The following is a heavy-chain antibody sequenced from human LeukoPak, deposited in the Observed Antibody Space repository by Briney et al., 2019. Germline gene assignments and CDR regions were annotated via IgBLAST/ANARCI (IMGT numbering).Heavy chain of an antibody. CDR2: IYYSGST. CDR1: GGSISGSSYY. V-gene: IGHV4-39*07. J-gene: IGHJ4*02. Sequence: PSETLSLTCTVSGGSISGSSYYWGWIRQPPGKGLEWIGSIYYSGSTYYNPSLKSRVTISVDTSKNQFSLKLSSVTAADTAVYYCARGGIFGVVKKIKNYFDYWGQGTLVTVSS. D-gene: IGHD3-3*01. CDR3: ARGGIFGVVKKIKNYFDY.